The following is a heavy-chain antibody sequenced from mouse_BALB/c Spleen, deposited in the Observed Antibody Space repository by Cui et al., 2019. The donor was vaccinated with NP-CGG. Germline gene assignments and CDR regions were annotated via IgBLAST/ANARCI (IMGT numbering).Heavy chain of an antibody. Sequence: QVHPQQPRAELVTPGATAKLSCKASGYTFTSYLMHWVKQRPGRGLEWIGRIEPNSGGIKYSEKFKSKATLTVDKPSSTAYMQLSSLTSEDSAVYYCARYDYYGNSYFDYWGQGTTLTVSS. CDR3: ARYDYYGNSYFDY. D-gene: IGHD1-1*01. CDR2: IEPNSGGI. CDR1: GYTFTSYL. J-gene: IGHJ2*01. V-gene: IGHV1-72*01.